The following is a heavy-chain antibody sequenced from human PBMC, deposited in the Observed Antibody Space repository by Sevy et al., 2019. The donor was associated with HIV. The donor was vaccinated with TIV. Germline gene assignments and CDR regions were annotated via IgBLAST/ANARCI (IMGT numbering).Heavy chain of an antibody. Sequence: ASVKVSCKTSGYTFTSYRITWVRQAPGQGLEWMGWISAHNGDTNYAQKLQGRVTMISETSTSTAYVVLRSLRSDDTAIYYCARAYCSGGSCYSLAYWGQGTLVTVSS. V-gene: IGHV1-18*01. CDR1: GYTFTSYR. D-gene: IGHD2-15*01. J-gene: IGHJ4*02. CDR3: ARAYCSGGSCYSLAY. CDR2: ISAHNGDT.